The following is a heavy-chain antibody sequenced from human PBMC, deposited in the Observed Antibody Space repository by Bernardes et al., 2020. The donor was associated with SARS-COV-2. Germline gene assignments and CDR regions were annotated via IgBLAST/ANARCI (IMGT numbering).Heavy chain of an antibody. Sequence: ESLKISCKGSGYSFTSYWISWVRQMPGKGLEWMGRIDPSDSYTNYSPSFQGHVTISADKSISTAYLQWSSLKASDTAMYYCARMGISSGWYRHYFDYWGQGTLVTVSS. CDR3: ARMGISSGWYRHYFDY. J-gene: IGHJ4*02. CDR1: GYSFTSYW. D-gene: IGHD6-19*01. V-gene: IGHV5-10-1*01. CDR2: IDPSDSYT.